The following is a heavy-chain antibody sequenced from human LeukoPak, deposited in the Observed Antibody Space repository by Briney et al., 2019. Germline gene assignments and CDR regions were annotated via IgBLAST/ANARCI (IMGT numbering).Heavy chain of an antibody. V-gene: IGHV4-4*09. CDR2: IHTSGST. D-gene: IGHD3-22*01. J-gene: IGHJ4*02. Sequence: EPLSLTFTVSGDSSSIYYWSWFRPPPGQGLEWLRYIHTSGSTTYNPSLRGRVAISLDTSKNQFSLRLSSATAADSAVYYCASHSGTWGYLDVWGQGALVTVSS. CDR1: GDSSSIYY. CDR3: ASHSGTWGYLDV.